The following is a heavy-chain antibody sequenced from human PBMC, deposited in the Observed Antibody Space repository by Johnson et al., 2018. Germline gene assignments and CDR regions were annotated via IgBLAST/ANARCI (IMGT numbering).Heavy chain of an antibody. CDR2: ISYDGSSQ. V-gene: IGHV3-30*18. J-gene: IGHJ3*01. CDR1: GFTFSNYG. CDR3: AQRRGTPSPLFDAFEV. Sequence: QVQLVQSGGGVVQPGRSLGLSCAASGFTFSNYGMHWVRQAPGKGLEWVAVISYDGSSQYYADSVKGRFTISRDNSKNTMYLQMNSLRAEDTAVYYCAQRRGTPSPLFDAFEVWGQGTMATVSS. D-gene: IGHD3-16*01.